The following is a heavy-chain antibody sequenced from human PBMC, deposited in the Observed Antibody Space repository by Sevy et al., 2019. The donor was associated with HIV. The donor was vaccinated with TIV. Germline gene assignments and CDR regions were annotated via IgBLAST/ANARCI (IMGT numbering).Heavy chain of an antibody. CDR3: ARDGDDSSGYYYSITNDY. CDR1: GFTFSSYS. J-gene: IGHJ4*02. Sequence: GGSLRLSCAASGFTFSSYSMNWVRQAPGKGLEWVSYISSSSSTIYYADSVKGRFTISRDNAKNSLYLQLNSMRDEDTAVYYFARDGDDSSGYYYSITNDYWGQGTLVTVSS. D-gene: IGHD3-22*01. CDR2: ISSSSSTI. V-gene: IGHV3-48*02.